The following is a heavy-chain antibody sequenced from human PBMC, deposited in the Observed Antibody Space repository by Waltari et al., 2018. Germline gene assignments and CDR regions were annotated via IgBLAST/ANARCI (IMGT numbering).Heavy chain of an antibody. J-gene: IGHJ4*02. CDR3: ARMYGYCSSTSCYPHYFDY. CDR1: GFTFSSYW. CDR2: IKQDGSEK. V-gene: IGHV3-7*01. D-gene: IGHD2-2*01. Sequence: EVQLVESGGGLVQPGGSLRLSCAASGFTFSSYWMSWVRQATGKGLEWVANIKQDGSEKYYVDSVKGRFTISMANAKNSLYLQMNSLRAEDTAVYYCARMYGYCSSTSCYPHYFDYWGQGTLVTVSS.